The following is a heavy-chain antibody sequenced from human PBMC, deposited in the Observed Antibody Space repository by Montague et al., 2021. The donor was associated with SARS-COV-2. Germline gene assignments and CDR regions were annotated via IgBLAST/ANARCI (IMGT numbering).Heavy chain of an antibody. Sequence: PALVKPTQTLTLTCTFSGFSLSINGVGVGWIRQPPGKALEWLAMIYWDDNPHYSPSLKSRLIITKDTSKNQVVLTMTNMDPVGTATYYCANGPWYGSGNYLPDYWGQGTLVTVPS. D-gene: IGHD3-10*01. CDR3: ANGPWYGSGNYLPDY. CDR1: GFSLSINGVG. V-gene: IGHV2-5*02. J-gene: IGHJ4*02. CDR2: IYWDDNP.